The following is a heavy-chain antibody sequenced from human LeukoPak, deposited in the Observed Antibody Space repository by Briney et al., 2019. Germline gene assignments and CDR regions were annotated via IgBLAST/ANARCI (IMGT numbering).Heavy chain of an antibody. CDR2: ISYSGST. J-gene: IGHJ6*02. CDR3: ARQKSYGDYDYYYYGMDV. V-gene: IGHV4-59*08. D-gene: IGHD4-17*01. CDR1: GGSISSYY. Sequence: SETLSLTCTVSGGSISSYYWSWIRQPPGKGLEWIGYISYSGSTNYNPSLKSRVTISVDTSKNQFSLRLSSVTAADTAVYYCARQKSYGDYDYYYYGMDVWGQGTTVTISS.